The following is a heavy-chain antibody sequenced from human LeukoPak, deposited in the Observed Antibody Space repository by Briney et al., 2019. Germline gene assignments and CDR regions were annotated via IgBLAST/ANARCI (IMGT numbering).Heavy chain of an antibody. J-gene: IGHJ4*02. CDR1: GFTFSNYA. D-gene: IGHD4-23*01. CDR3: AKERWTTTAFDY. Sequence: SGGSLRLSCAASGFTFSNYAMSWVRQAPGRGLEWVSAIIPSGGSTYYADSVKGRFTISRDNSKSTLFLQMNSLRAEDTAVYYCAKERWTTTAFDYWGQGTLVTVSS. V-gene: IGHV3-23*01. CDR2: IIPSGGST.